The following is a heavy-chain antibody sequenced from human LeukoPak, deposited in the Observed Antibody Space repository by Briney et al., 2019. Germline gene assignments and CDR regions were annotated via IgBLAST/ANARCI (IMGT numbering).Heavy chain of an antibody. Sequence: NPSETLSLTCTVSGGSISSYYWSWIRQPPGKGLEWIGYIYYSGSTNYNPSLKSRVTISVDTSKNQFSLKLSSVTAADTAVYYCARRYSNYFFDYWGQGTLVTVSS. CDR2: IYYSGST. CDR1: GGSISSYY. J-gene: IGHJ4*02. D-gene: IGHD4-11*01. CDR3: ARRYSNYFFDY. V-gene: IGHV4-59*01.